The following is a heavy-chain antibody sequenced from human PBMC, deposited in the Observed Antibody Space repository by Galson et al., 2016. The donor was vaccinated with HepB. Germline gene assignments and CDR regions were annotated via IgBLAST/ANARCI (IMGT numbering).Heavy chain of an antibody. V-gene: IGHV3-53*01. J-gene: IGHJ6*02. D-gene: IGHD2-15*01. CDR1: GFTVSRNY. CDR3: ARDQDQFFGLDV. Sequence: SLRLSCAAPGFTVSRNYMTWVRQSPGKGLEWVAVIYSGGSSYYADSVKGRFTISRDTSKNTLSLQMKSLRVEDTAIYYCARDQDQFFGLDVWGQGTTVTVSS. CDR2: IYSGGSS.